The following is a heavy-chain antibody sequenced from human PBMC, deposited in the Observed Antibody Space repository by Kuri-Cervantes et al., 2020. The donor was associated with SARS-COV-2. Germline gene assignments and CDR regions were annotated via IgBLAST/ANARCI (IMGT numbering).Heavy chain of an antibody. CDR1: GFTVGDYA. CDR2: IRSKAYGGTT. D-gene: IGHD3-3*01. CDR3: TRGEDDFWSGYYAGPDY. J-gene: IGHJ4*02. Sequence: GESLKNSCTASGFTVGDYAMSWVRQAPGKGLEWVGFIRSKAYGGTTEYAASVKGRFTISRDDSKSIAYLQMNSLKTEDTAVYYCTRGEDDFWSGYYAGPDYWGQGTLVTVSS. V-gene: IGHV3-49*04.